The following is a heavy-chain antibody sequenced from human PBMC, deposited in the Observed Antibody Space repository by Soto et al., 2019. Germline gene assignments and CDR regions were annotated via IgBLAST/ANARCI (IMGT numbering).Heavy chain of an antibody. CDR3: ARDRGLDSSGWLLGFYNDAFDI. CDR2: ISAYNGNT. J-gene: IGHJ3*02. D-gene: IGHD6-19*01. CDR1: GYTFTSYG. Sequence: ASVKVSCKASGYTFTSYGISWVRQAPGQGLEWMGWISAYNGNTNYAQKLQGRVTMTTDTSTSTAYMELRSLRSDDTAVYYCARDRGLDSSGWLLGFYNDAFDIWGQGTMVTVSS. V-gene: IGHV1-18*01.